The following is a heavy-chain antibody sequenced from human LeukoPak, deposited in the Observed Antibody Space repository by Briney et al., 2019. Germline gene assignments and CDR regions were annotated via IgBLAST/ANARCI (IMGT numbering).Heavy chain of an antibody. CDR1: GFTFSNYW. J-gene: IGHJ4*02. D-gene: IGHD2/OR15-2a*01. CDR3: ARTDYLTN. V-gene: IGHV3-74*01. CDR2: IKNDGTVT. Sequence: GGSLRLSCAASGFTFSNYWMHWVRQAQGKVLVWVSRIKNDGTVTNYADSVKGRFTISRDNAKNTLLLQMNSLRAEDTAVYYCARTDYLTNWGQGTLVTVSS.